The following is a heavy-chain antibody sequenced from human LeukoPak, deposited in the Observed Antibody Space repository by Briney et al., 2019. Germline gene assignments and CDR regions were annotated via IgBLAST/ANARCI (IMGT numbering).Heavy chain of an antibody. J-gene: IGHJ2*01. V-gene: IGHV4-59*01. CDR3: ARGEGDWYFDL. Sequence: SETLSLTCTVSGGSITDYYWSWIRQPPGRGLEWIGSIHYSGSTSYNPSLRSRVTISVDKSKNQFFLKLSSVTATDTAVYYCARGEGDWYFDLWGRGTLVTVSS. CDR1: GGSITDYY. CDR2: IHYSGST.